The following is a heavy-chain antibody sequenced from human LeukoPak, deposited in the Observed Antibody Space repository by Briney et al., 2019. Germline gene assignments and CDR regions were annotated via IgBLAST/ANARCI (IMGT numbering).Heavy chain of an antibody. V-gene: IGHV3-64*04. Sequence: PGGSLRLSCSASGFTFSTYVMHWVRQAPGKGLDYVSGIGGDGGSTYYADSVKGRFTISRDNSKNTLYLQMNSLRGDDTAVYYCAKDVGKWESLHFFDYWGQGTLVTVSS. J-gene: IGHJ4*02. CDR2: IGGDGGST. D-gene: IGHD1-26*01. CDR1: GFTFSTYV. CDR3: AKDVGKWESLHFFDY.